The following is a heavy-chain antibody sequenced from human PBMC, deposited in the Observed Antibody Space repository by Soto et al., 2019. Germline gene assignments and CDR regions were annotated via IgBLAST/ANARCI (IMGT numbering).Heavy chain of an antibody. CDR2: ISAYNGNT. V-gene: IGHV1-18*01. Sequence: ASVKVSCKASGYTFTSYGISWVRQAPGQGLEWKGWISAYNGNTNYAQKLQGRVTMTTDTSTSTAYMEMRSLRSDDTAVYYCARDKAVADTDEHNYYYYGMDVWGQGTTVTVSS. D-gene: IGHD6-19*01. J-gene: IGHJ6*02. CDR1: GYTFTSYG. CDR3: ARDKAVADTDEHNYYYYGMDV.